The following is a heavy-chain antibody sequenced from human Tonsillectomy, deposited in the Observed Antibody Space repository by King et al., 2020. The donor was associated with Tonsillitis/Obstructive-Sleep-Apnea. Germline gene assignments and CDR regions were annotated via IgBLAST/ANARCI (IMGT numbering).Heavy chain of an antibody. CDR1: GGSVSSGSYY. CDR3: ARAKAAAGLYYFDY. J-gene: IGHJ4*02. D-gene: IGHD6-13*01. CDR2: IYYSGST. V-gene: IGHV4-61*01. Sequence: VQLQESGPGLVKPSETLSLTCTVSGGSVSSGSYYWSWIRQPPGKGLEWIGDIYYSGSTNYNPSLKSRVTISVDTSKNQFSLKLSSVTAADTAVYYCARAKAAAGLYYFDYWGQGTLVTVSS.